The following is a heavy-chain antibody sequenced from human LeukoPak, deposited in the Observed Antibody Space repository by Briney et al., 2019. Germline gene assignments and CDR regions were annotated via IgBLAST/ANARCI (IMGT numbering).Heavy chain of an antibody. D-gene: IGHD4-17*01. CDR2: MNPNSGNT. CDR1: GYTFTSYD. V-gene: IGHV1-8*01. Sequence: ASVKVSCKASGYTFTSYDINWVRQATGQGLEWMGWMNPNSGNTGYAQKFQGRVTMTRNTSISTAYMELSSLRPEDTAVYYCALEPNGDYVRWFDPWGQGTLVTVSS. J-gene: IGHJ5*02. CDR3: ALEPNGDYVRWFDP.